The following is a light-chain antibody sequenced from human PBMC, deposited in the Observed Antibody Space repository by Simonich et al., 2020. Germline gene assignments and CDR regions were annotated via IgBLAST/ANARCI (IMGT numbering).Light chain of an antibody. CDR3: SSYTSSSNWV. CDR1: SSDVGCYNY. J-gene: IGLJ3*02. CDR2: DVS. Sequence: QSALTQPASVSGSPGQSITISCTGTSSDVGCYNYVSWYQQHPGKAPKLMIYDVSKRPSGVSNRFSGSKAGNTASLTISGLQAEDEADYYCSSYTSSSNWVFGGGTKLTVL. V-gene: IGLV2-14*01.